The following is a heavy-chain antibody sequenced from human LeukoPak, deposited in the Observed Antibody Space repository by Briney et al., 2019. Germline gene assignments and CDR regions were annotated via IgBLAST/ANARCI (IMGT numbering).Heavy chain of an antibody. V-gene: IGHV3-66*01. CDR3: AKDVLRFLEWLPRYFDY. J-gene: IGHJ4*02. CDR2: IYSGGST. CDR1: GFIVSSNY. D-gene: IGHD3-3*01. Sequence: PGGSLRLSCAASGFIVSSNYMSWVRQAPGKGLEWVSVIYSGGSTYYADSVKGRFTISRDNSKNTLYLQMNSLRAEDTAVYYCAKDVLRFLEWLPRYFDYWGQGTLVTVSS.